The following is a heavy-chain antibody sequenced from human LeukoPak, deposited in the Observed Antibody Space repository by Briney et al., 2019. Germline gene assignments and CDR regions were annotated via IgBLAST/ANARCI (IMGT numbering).Heavy chain of an antibody. J-gene: IGHJ4*02. V-gene: IGHV1-18*01. Sequence: ASVNVSCKASGYDFSSYGISWVRQAPGQGLQWMGWISVYNGKKKYGPLQGRVTLTADTSTDTAYMELTGLSSDDTAIYYCARHMTTVVTSLDNWGQGTLVTVSS. CDR3: ARHMTTVVTSLDN. CDR1: GYDFSSYG. CDR2: ISVYNGKK. D-gene: IGHD4-23*01.